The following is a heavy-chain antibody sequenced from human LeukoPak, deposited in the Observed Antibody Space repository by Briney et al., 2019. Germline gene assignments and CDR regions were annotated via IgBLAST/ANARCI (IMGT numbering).Heavy chain of an antibody. Sequence: GGSLRLSCAASGFTFSSYAMHWVRQAPGKGLEWVAVISYDGSNKYYADSVKGRFTISRDNSKNTLYLQMNSLRTEDTAVYYCAKGGSSSWNSWGQGTLVTVSS. CDR3: AKGGSSSWNS. CDR2: ISYDGSNK. D-gene: IGHD6-13*01. J-gene: IGHJ4*02. V-gene: IGHV3-30-3*01. CDR1: GFTFSSYA.